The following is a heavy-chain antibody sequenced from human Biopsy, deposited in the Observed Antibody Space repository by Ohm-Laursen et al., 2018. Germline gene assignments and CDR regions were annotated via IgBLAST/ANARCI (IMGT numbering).Heavy chain of an antibody. Sequence: SLRLSCAASGFTFSDYYMSWVRQAPGKGLEWLSYISPTADIIFDTDSVKGRFTISRDNAKNSLYLQMNSLRAEDTAIYYCAKIPPSRCDSGECYPIFNYWGQGTLVTVSS. CDR1: GFTFSDYY. D-gene: IGHD2-21*01. J-gene: IGHJ4*02. CDR2: ISPTADII. V-gene: IGHV3-11*01. CDR3: AKIPPSRCDSGECYPIFNY.